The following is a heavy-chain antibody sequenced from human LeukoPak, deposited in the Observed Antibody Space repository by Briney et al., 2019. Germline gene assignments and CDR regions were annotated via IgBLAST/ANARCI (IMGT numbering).Heavy chain of an antibody. D-gene: IGHD6-19*01. CDR2: INHSGST. J-gene: IGHJ4*02. V-gene: IGHV4-34*01. Sequence: SETLSLTCAVYGGSFSGYYWSWIRQPPGKGLEWIGEINHSGSTNYNPSLKSRVTISVDTSKNQLSLKLSSVTAADTAVYYCARLAVAGRRHGDWGQGTLVTVS. CDR3: ARLAVAGRRHGD. CDR1: GGSFSGYY.